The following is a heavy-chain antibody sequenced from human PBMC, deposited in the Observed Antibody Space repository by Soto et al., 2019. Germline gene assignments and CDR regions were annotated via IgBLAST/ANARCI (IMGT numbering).Heavy chain of an antibody. CDR3: ARDPSTSYIAENAFDI. J-gene: IGHJ3*02. V-gene: IGHV1-18*01. CDR2: ISAYNGNT. Sequence: ASVKVSCKASGYTFTSYGISWVRQAPGQGLEWMGWISAYNGNTNYAQKLQGRVTMTTDTSTSTAYMELRSLRSDDTAVYYCARDPSTSYIAENAFDIWGQGTMVTVSS. D-gene: IGHD6-13*01. CDR1: GYTFTSYG.